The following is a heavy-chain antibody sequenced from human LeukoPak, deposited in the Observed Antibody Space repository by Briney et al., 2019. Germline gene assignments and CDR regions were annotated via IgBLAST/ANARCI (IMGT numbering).Heavy chain of an antibody. CDR2: IYYGGST. D-gene: IGHD2-15*01. CDR1: GGSISSSDYY. Sequence: SETLSLTCTVSGGSISSSDYYWGWIRQPPGKGPEWIGSIYYGGSTYYNPSLKSRVTISVDTSMNQFSLKLSFVTTADTAVYYCARALGYCSGGSCTRGYNWFDPWGQGTLVTVPS. V-gene: IGHV4-39*01. CDR3: ARALGYCSGGSCTRGYNWFDP. J-gene: IGHJ5*02.